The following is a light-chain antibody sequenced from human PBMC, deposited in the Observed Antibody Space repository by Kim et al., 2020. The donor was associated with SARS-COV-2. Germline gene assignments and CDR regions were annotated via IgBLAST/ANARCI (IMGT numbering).Light chain of an antibody. CDR1: QSVSSNY. J-gene: IGKJ4*01. Sequence: EIVLTQSPATLSLSPGERATLSCRASQSVSSNYLAWYQQKPGQAPMLLIYGASSRAAGIPDRFSGSGSGTDFTLTISRLEPEDFAVYYCQQYGTSPLTFGGGTKVDIK. CDR3: QQYGTSPLT. CDR2: GAS. V-gene: IGKV3-20*01.